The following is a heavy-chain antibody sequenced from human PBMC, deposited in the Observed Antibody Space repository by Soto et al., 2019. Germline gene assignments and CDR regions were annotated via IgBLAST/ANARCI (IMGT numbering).Heavy chain of an antibody. V-gene: IGHV3-21*01. Sequence: GGSLRLSCAASGFTFSSYSMNWVRQAPGKGLEWVSSISSSSSCIYYADSVKGRFTISRDNAKNSLYLQMNSLRAEDTAVYYCARGRPGAFDIWGQGTMVTVSS. CDR1: GFTFSSYS. J-gene: IGHJ3*02. CDR2: ISSSSSCI. CDR3: ARGRPGAFDI.